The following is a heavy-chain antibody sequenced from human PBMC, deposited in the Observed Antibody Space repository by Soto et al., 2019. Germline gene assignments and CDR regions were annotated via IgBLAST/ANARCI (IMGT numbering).Heavy chain of an antibody. CDR1: GFTFSTYV. CDR3: ARVLRGGSTWLVDF. CDR2: ISSDGSHK. Sequence: GGSLRLSCAASGFTFSTYVIHWVRQAPGKGLEWVAVISSDGSHKYYADSVKGRFTISRDNSKNTLYLEVNSLRVEDTAVYYCARVLRGGSTWLVDFWGQGTLVTVSS. D-gene: IGHD2-15*01. V-gene: IGHV3-30*04. J-gene: IGHJ4*02.